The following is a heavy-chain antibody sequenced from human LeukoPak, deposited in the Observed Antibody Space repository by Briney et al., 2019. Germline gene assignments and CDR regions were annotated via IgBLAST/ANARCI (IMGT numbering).Heavy chain of an antibody. Sequence: GGSLRLSCAASGFTFSSYAMSWVRQAPGKGLEWVSTISGSGGSTYYADSVKGRFTISRDNSKNTLYLQMNSLRAEDTAVYYCAKDGSYDSSGSEYFQHWGQGTLVTVSS. CDR3: AKDGSYDSSGSEYFQH. CDR1: GFTFSSYA. J-gene: IGHJ1*01. V-gene: IGHV3-23*01. D-gene: IGHD3-22*01. CDR2: ISGSGGST.